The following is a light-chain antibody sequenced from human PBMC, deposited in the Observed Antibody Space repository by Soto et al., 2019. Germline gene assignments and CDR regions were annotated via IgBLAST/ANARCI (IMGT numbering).Light chain of an antibody. CDR3: QQYDSYPWT. CDR1: QSINTW. J-gene: IGKJ1*01. V-gene: IGKV1-5*03. CDR2: KAS. Sequence: DIQMTQSPSTLSASVGDRVSITCRASQSINTWLAWYQQKAGKAPKLLIYKASSLESGVSSSFSGRGSGTEFTLTISSLQPDDFATYYCQQYDSYPWTFGQGTKVEIK.